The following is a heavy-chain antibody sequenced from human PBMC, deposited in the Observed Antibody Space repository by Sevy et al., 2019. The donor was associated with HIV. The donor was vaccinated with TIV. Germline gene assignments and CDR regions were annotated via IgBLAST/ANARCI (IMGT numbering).Heavy chain of an antibody. CDR3: ARVGDYGDYYYYYGMDV. D-gene: IGHD4-17*01. CDR2: IYTSGST. Sequence: SETLSLTCTVSGGSISSYYWSWIRQPAGKGLEWIGRIYTSGSTNYNPSLKSRVTMSVDTSKNQFSLKLSSVTAADTAVYYCARVGDYGDYYYYYGMDVWGHGTTVTVSS. J-gene: IGHJ6*02. V-gene: IGHV4-4*07. CDR1: GGSISSYY.